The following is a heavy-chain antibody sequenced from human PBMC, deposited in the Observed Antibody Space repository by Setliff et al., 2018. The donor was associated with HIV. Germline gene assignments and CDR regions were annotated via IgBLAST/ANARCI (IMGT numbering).Heavy chain of an antibody. D-gene: IGHD6-19*01. CDR2: IYYSGST. CDR1: GGSIRSYY. V-gene: IGHV4-59*01. J-gene: IGHJ4*02. CDR3: TSGNLRAGLGY. Sequence: SSETLSLTCTVSGGSIRSYYWRWIRQPPGKGLEWIGYIYYSGSTNYNPSLKSRVTISVDTSQNQFSLKMSPVTAADTAVYYCTSGNLRAGLGYWGQGTLGTVSS.